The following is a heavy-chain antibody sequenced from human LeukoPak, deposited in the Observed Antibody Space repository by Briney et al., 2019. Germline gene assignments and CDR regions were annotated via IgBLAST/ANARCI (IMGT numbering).Heavy chain of an antibody. J-gene: IGHJ4*02. D-gene: IGHD1-14*01. CDR2: INPNGGGT. CDR1: GYTFTDCY. V-gene: IGHV1-2*02. Sequence: ASVKVTCKASGYTFTDCYIHWVRQAPGQGLEWMGWINPNGGGTNYAQEFQGRVTVTRDTSINTAYMELSSLRSDDTALYYCAGGITGGDYWGQGALVTVSS. CDR3: AGGITGGDY.